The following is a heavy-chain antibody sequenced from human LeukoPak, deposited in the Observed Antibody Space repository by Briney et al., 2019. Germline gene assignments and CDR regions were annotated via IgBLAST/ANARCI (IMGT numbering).Heavy chain of an antibody. CDR3: AKEQVSNYYYYGMDV. CDR1: GFTFSSYA. CDR2: ISGSGGST. V-gene: IGHV3-23*01. J-gene: IGHJ6*02. Sequence: PGGSLRLSCAASGFTFSSYAMSWVRQAPGKGLEWVSAISGSGGSTYYADSVKGRFTISRDNSKNTLYLQMNSLRAEDTALYYCAKEQVSNYYYYGMDVWGQGTTVTVSS.